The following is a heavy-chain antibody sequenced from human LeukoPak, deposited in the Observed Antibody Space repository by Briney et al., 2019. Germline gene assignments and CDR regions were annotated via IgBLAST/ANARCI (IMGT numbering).Heavy chain of an antibody. J-gene: IGHJ4*02. CDR3: AKVAYYDILTGYMSYFDY. Sequence: PGGSLRLSCAASGFTFSSYAMSWVRQAPGKGLEWVSAISGSGGSTYYADSVKGRFTISRDNSKNTLYLQMNSLRAEDTAVYYCAKVAYYDILTGYMSYFDYWGQGSLVTVSS. CDR1: GFTFSSYA. V-gene: IGHV3-23*01. CDR2: ISGSGGST. D-gene: IGHD3-9*01.